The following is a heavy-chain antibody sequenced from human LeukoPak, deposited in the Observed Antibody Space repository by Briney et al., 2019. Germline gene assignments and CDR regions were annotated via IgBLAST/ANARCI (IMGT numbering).Heavy chain of an antibody. CDR2: ISSSGGTI. CDR1: GLTFGSYE. CDR3: AKDPVGGRPDY. V-gene: IGHV3-48*03. J-gene: IGHJ4*02. Sequence: PGGSLRLSCAASGLTFGSYEMNWVRQAPGKGLEWVSYISSSGGTIYYADSVKGRFTISRDNAKNSLYLHMNSLRAEDTAVYYCAKDPVGGRPDYWSQGTLVTVSS. D-gene: IGHD1-26*01.